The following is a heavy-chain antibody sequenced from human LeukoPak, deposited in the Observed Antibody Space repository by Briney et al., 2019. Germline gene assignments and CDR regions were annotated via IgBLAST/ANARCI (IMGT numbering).Heavy chain of an antibody. CDR2: IWGDGSNK. V-gene: IGHV3-33*06. CDR1: GFTFSSYG. J-gene: IGHJ6*03. Sequence: GGSLRLSCAASGFTFSSYGMHWVRQAPGKGLEWVAVIWGDGSNKYYEDSVKGRFTISRDNSKNTLYLQMNSLRAEDTAVYYCAKGGDTYDFWSGYYTGRHYYYYMDVWGKGTTVTVSS. D-gene: IGHD3-3*01. CDR3: AKGGDTYDFWSGYYTGRHYYYYMDV.